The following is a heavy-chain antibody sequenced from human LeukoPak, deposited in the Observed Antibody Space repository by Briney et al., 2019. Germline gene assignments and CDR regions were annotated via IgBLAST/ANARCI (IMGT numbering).Heavy chain of an antibody. CDR3: ARDLYSSSSGGDY. Sequence: GASVKVSCKASGGTFSSYAISWVRQAPGQGLEWMGGIIPIFGTANYAQKFQGRVTITTDESTSTAYMELSSLRSEDTAVYYCARDLYSSSSGGDYWGQGTLVTVSS. D-gene: IGHD6-6*01. V-gene: IGHV1-69*05. CDR2: IIPIFGTA. J-gene: IGHJ4*02. CDR1: GGTFSSYA.